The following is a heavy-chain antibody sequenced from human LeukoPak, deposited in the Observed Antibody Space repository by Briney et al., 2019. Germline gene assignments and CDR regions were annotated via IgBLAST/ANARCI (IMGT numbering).Heavy chain of an antibody. CDR1: GYTFTRSN. CDR3: AREVYYCSSTSCYYYYYMDV. D-gene: IGHD2-2*01. V-gene: IGHV1-18*01. CDR2: ISTSSGNT. J-gene: IGHJ6*03. Sequence: ASVKVSCKACGYTFTRSNIYWVRQAPGQGPEWMRWISTSSGNTNYAQKLQGRVTMTTDTSTSTAYMELRSLRSDDTAVYYCAREVYYCSSTSCYYYYYMDVWGKGTTVTVSS.